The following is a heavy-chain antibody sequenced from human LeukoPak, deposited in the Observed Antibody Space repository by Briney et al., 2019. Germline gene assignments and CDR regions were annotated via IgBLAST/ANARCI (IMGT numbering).Heavy chain of an antibody. CDR2: IKQDGSEK. V-gene: IGHV3-7*01. CDR1: GFTFCSYW. Sequence: GGSLRLSCAASGFTFCSYWMTWVRQAPGKGLEWVANIKQDGSEKYYVDSVKGRFTTSTDTAKNSLYLQMNSLRAEDTAVYYCARLGPRQTSDYWGQGTLVTVSS. J-gene: IGHJ4*02. CDR3: ARLGPRQTSDY.